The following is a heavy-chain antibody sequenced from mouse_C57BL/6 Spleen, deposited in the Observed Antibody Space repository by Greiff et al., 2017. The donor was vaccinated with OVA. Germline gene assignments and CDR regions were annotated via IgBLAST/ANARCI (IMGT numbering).Heavy chain of an antibody. V-gene: IGHV1-59*01. CDR2: IDPSGSYT. CDR1: GYTFTSYW. Sequence: QVQLQQPGAELVRPGTSVKLSCKASGYTFTSYWMHWVKQRPGQGLEWIGVIDPSGSYTNYNQYFKGKATLTVDTSSSTPYMQLSSLTSEESAVYYCTREGGSSGWFDVWGTGTTVTVSS. D-gene: IGHD1-1*01. J-gene: IGHJ1*03. CDR3: TREGGSSGWFDV.